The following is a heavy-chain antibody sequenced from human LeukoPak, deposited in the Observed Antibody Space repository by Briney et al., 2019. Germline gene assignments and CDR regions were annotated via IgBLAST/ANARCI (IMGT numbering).Heavy chain of an antibody. D-gene: IGHD3-9*01. CDR1: GYTFTSYD. J-gene: IGHJ6*02. Sequence: GASVKVSCKASGYTFTSYDINWVRQATGQGIEWMGWMNPNSGYTGYAQKFQGRVTMTRNTSISTAYMELSSLRSEDTAVYYCARPNYDLLTGYYPLLDVWGQGTTVTVSS. CDR3: ARPNYDLLTGYYPLLDV. V-gene: IGHV1-8*01. CDR2: MNPNSGYT.